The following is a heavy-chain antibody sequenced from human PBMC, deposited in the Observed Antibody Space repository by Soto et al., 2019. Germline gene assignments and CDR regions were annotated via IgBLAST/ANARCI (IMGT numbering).Heavy chain of an antibody. CDR2: ISYDGSNK. CDR3: AKGAPDSSGYYHYFDY. Sequence: GGSLRLSCAASGFTFSSYGMHWVRQAPGKGLEWVAVISYDGSNKYYADSVKGRFTISRDNSKYTLYLQMNSLRAEDTAVYYCAKGAPDSSGYYHYFDYWGQGTLVTVSS. CDR1: GFTFSSYG. V-gene: IGHV3-30*18. D-gene: IGHD3-22*01. J-gene: IGHJ4*02.